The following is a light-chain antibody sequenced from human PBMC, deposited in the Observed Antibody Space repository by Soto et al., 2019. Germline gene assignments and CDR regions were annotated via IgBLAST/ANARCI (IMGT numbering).Light chain of an antibody. CDR1: QSVSASF. J-gene: IGKJ2*02. Sequence: EIVLTQSPGTLSLSPGERATLSCRASQSVSASFLAWYQQKPGQAPSLLIYGASSRATGIPDRFSGSGSGTDFTLTISRLEPEDAAVYYCQQRGTFGQGTKLEIK. V-gene: IGKV3-20*01. CDR3: QQRGT. CDR2: GAS.